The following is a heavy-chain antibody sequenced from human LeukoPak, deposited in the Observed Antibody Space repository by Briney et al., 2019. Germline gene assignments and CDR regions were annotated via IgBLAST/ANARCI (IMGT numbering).Heavy chain of an antibody. CDR2: IWFDGSNK. CDR3: AKGGGYGDYYFDY. D-gene: IGHD4-17*01. V-gene: IGHV3-30*02. Sequence: GGSLRLSCAASGFTFSSYGMHWVRQAPGKGLEWVAFIWFDGSNKYYADSVKGRFTISRDNSKNTLYLQMNSLRAEDTAVYYCAKGGGYGDYYFDYWGQGTLVTVSS. J-gene: IGHJ4*02. CDR1: GFTFSSYG.